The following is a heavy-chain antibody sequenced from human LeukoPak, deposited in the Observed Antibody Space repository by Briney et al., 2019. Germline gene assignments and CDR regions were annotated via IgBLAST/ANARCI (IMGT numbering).Heavy chain of an antibody. Sequence: GGSLRLSCAASGFTFSSYWMSWVRQAPGKGLEWVANIKQDGSEKYYVDSVKGRFTISRDNAKNSLYLQMNSLRAEDTAVYYCARDLPYDGYYYMDVWGKGTTFTVSS. CDR3: ARDLPYDGYYYMDV. V-gene: IGHV3-7*01. J-gene: IGHJ6*03. D-gene: IGHD2-21*01. CDR2: IKQDGSEK. CDR1: GFTFSSYW.